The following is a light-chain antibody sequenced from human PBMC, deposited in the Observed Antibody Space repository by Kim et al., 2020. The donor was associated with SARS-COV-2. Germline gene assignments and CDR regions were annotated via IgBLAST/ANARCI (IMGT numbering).Light chain of an antibody. CDR1: SSDIGSYTS. CDR2: EDS. J-gene: IGLJ1*01. CDR3: CSYAGGGTYV. Sequence: QSLTLSCPGTSSDIGSYTSVSWYQHHPGKAPKLMIYEDSTRPSGVSDRFYAFRSGNTASLTISGLHTEDEADYYCCSYAGGGTYVFGTGTKVTVL. V-gene: IGLV2-23*01.